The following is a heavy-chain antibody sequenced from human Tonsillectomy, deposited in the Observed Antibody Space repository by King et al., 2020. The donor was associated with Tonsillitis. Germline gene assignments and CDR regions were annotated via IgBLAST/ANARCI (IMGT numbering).Heavy chain of an antibody. CDR1: GFTFSNYP. D-gene: IGHD3-22*01. CDR3: ASAPNYYSAPLRFDP. CDR2: ISYDGSNK. Sequence: VQLVESGGGVVQPGRSLRLSCAASGFTFSNYPMHWVRQAPGKGLEWVAVISYDGSNKYYADSVKGRFTVSRDNSKNTLYMQMNSLRAEETAVYYCASAPNYYSAPLRFDPWGQGTLVTVSS. J-gene: IGHJ5*02. V-gene: IGHV3-30-3*01.